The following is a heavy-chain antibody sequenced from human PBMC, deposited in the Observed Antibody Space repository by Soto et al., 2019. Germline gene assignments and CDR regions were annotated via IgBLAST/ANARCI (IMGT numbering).Heavy chain of an antibody. CDR1: GGSISSYY. J-gene: IGHJ5*02. D-gene: IGHD3-10*01. Sequence: SETLSLTCTVSGGSISSYYWSWIRQPPGKGLEWIGYIYYSGSTNYNPSLKSRVTISVDTSKNQFSLKLSSVTAADTAVYYCARDSRRLWVYGSGSHFDPWGQGTLVTVSS. CDR3: ARDSRRLWVYGSGSHFDP. V-gene: IGHV4-59*01. CDR2: IYYSGST.